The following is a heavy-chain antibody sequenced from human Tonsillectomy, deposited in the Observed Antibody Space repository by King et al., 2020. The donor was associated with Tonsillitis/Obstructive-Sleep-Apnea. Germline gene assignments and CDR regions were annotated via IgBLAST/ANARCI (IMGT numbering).Heavy chain of an antibody. CDR3: ARDVLGTTGDYPGGYTGGAFNI. Sequence: VQLVESGGGVVQPGRSLRLSCAASGFTFISYGMHWVRQAPGRGLEWVAVIWYDGSNKYYADSVKGRFTISRDNSKNTLYLHMNSLRAEDTAVYYFARDVLGTTGDYPGGYTGGAFNIWGQGTMVTVSS. J-gene: IGHJ3*02. CDR1: GFTFISYG. D-gene: IGHD4-17*01. CDR2: IWYDGSNK. V-gene: IGHV3-33*01.